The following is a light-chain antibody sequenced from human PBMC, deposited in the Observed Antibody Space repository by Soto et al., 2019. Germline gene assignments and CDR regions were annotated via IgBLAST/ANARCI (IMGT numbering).Light chain of an antibody. Sequence: EIVMTQSPATLSVSPGERATLSCRASQSVSSNLAWYQQKPGQTHKLLIYVASTRATGIPARFSGSGSGTEFTLTISSLQSEDFAVYYCQQYNVWPLTFGGGTKVEFK. CDR2: VAS. J-gene: IGKJ4*01. CDR1: QSVSSN. CDR3: QQYNVWPLT. V-gene: IGKV3-15*01.